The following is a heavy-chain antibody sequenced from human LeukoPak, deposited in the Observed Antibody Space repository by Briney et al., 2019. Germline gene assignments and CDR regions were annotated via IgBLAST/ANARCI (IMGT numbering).Heavy chain of an antibody. V-gene: IGHV3-23*01. J-gene: IGHJ4*02. CDR2: IHSAGRST. CDR1: GFTFSSYA. CDR3: ARVPTSGTYYYFDY. Sequence: GGSLRLSCAASGFTFSSYAMAWVRQALGKGLEWVSAIHSAGRSTYYPDSLKGRVTISRDNSKNTLCLQMKSLRPEDTAVYYCARVPTSGTYYYFDYWGQGTLVTVSS. D-gene: IGHD2-8*01.